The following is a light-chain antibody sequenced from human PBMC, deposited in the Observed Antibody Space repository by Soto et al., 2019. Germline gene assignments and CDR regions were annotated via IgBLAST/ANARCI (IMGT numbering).Light chain of an antibody. Sequence: DIQMTQSPSSLSASFGDRVTITCRASQGIGVYLAWFQQKPGNAPELLIYAASTLQSGVPSRFSGSGSGTDFTLTISGLQPEDVATYYCQKYNSAPLTFGGGTKVEIK. CDR1: QGIGVY. J-gene: IGKJ4*01. V-gene: IGKV1-27*01. CDR2: AAS. CDR3: QKYNSAPLT.